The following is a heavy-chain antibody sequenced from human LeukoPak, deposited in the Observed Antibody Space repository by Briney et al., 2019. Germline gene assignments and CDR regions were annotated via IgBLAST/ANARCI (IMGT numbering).Heavy chain of an antibody. J-gene: IGHJ4*02. Sequence: PGGSLRLSCAASGFTFSNYAMHWVRQAPGKGLEWVAVISYDGTNKYYADSVKGRFTISRDNSKNTLYLQMNSLRAEDTAVYYCARVGSSTWYISNFDYWGQGTLITVSS. D-gene: IGHD6-13*01. V-gene: IGHV3-30-3*01. CDR2: ISYDGTNK. CDR1: GFTFSNYA. CDR3: ARVGSSTWYISNFDY.